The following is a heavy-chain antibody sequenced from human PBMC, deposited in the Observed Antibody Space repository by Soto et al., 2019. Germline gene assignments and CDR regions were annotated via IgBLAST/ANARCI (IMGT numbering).Heavy chain of an antibody. J-gene: IGHJ4*02. D-gene: IGHD4-17*01. V-gene: IGHV3-20*04. CDR1: GLTFVDYG. CDR3: AKAPTVTTGY. CDR2: INWNGGST. Sequence: PGGPLKLPCAASGLTFVDYGRSWFRQAPGKGLEWVSGINWNGGSTGYADSVKGRFTISRDNAKNSLYLQMNSLRAEDTALYYCAKAPTVTTGYWGQGTLVTVSS.